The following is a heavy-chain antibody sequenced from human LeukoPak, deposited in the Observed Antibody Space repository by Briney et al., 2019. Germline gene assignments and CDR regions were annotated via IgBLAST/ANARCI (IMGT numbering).Heavy chain of an antibody. J-gene: IGHJ3*02. CDR3: ARGSQLADAFDI. CDR2: IIPIFGTA. V-gene: IGHV1-69*13. Sequence: SVKVSCKASGGTFSSYAISWVRQAPGQGLEWMGGIIPIFGTANYAQKFQGRVTITADESTSTAYMELSSLRSEDTAVYYCARGSQLADAFDIWGQGTMVTVSS. D-gene: IGHD6-6*01. CDR1: GGTFSSYA.